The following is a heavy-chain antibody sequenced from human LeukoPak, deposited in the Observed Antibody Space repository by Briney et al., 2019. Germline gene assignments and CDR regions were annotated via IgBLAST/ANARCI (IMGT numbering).Heavy chain of an antibody. D-gene: IGHD6-19*01. J-gene: IGHJ4*02. Sequence: ASVKVSCKASGYTFTGYYMHWVRQALGQGLEWMGWINPNSGGTNYAQKFQGRVTMTRDTSISTAYMELSRLRSDDTAVYYCARVPPGRLVHYYFDYWGQGTLVTVSS. CDR3: ARVPPGRLVHYYFDY. V-gene: IGHV1-2*02. CDR1: GYTFTGYY. CDR2: INPNSGGT.